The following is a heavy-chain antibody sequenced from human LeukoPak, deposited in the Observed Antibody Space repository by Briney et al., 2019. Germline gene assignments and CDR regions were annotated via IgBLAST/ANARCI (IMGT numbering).Heavy chain of an antibody. D-gene: IGHD2-15*01. V-gene: IGHV3-48*03. Sequence: GGSLRLSCAASGFTFSSYEMNWGRQAPGKGMEWVSYISSSGSTIYYADSVKGRFTISRDNAKNSLYLQMNSLRAEDTAVYYCARDLVGCSGGSCYDHYYYGMDVWGQGTTVTVSS. J-gene: IGHJ6*02. CDR1: GFTFSSYE. CDR3: ARDLVGCSGGSCYDHYYYGMDV. CDR2: ISSSGSTI.